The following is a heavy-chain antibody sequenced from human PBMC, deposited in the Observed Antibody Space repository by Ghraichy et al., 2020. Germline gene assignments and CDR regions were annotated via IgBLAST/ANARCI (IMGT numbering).Heavy chain of an antibody. V-gene: IGHV4-59*01. CDR3: ARDREYYGMDV. J-gene: IGHJ6*02. CDR1: GGSISSYY. CDR2: IYYSGST. Sequence: SETLSLTCTVSGGSISSYYWSWIRQPPGKGLEWIGYIYYSGSTNYNPSLKSRVTISVDTSKNQFSLKLSSVTAADTAVYYCARDREYYGMDVWGQGTTVTVSS.